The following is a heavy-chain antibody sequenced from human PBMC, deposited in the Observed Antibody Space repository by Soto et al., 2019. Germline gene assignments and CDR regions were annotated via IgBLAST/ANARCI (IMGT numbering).Heavy chain of an antibody. CDR3: ARDWVEAPNYFDY. V-gene: IGHV1-18*01. CDR2: ISAYNGDT. J-gene: IGHJ4*02. Sequence: VASVKVSCKASGYTFPSYAISWVRQAPGQGLEWMGWISAYNGDTNYAQKLQDRVTMTTDTATSTAYMELRSLRSDDTAVYYCARDWVEAPNYFDYWGQGTLVTVSS. CDR1: GYTFPSYA. D-gene: IGHD3-16*01.